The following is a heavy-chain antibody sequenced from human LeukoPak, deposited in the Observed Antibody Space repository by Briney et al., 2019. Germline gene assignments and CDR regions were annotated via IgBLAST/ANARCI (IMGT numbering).Heavy chain of an antibody. V-gene: IGHV3-48*01. CDR3: AKVSRTNHDNFFDY. J-gene: IGHJ4*02. CDR1: VFAFTIYD. CDR2: ISSSSDII. Sequence: GGSLRLSCALSVFAFTIYDMNCVPQAPGQGVEWLSYISSSSDIIHYADSVEGRFTISRDNAKNSLYLQMNTLGAEDTAVYYCAKVSRTNHDNFFDYWGQGTLVTVSS. D-gene: IGHD1-14*01.